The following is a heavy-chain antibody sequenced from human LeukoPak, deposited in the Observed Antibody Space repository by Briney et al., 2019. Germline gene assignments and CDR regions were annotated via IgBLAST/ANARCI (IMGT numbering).Heavy chain of an antibody. CDR2: INPSGGSA. V-gene: IGHV1-46*01. Sequence: ASVKVSCKASGYTFTSYYMHWVRQAPGQGLEWMGIINPSGGSASYAQKFQGRVTMTRDTSTSTVYMELSSLRSEDTAVYYCARDYYDSSGYIQSGYYYMDVWGKGTTVTISS. J-gene: IGHJ6*03. D-gene: IGHD3-22*01. CDR1: GYTFTSYY. CDR3: ARDYYDSSGYIQSGYYYMDV.